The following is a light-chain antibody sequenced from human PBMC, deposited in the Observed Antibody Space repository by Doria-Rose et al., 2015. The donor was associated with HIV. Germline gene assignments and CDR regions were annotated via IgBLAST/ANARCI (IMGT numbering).Light chain of an antibody. V-gene: IGKV3-15*01. Sequence: TQSPETLSVSPGESATLSCRASQSVSTDLAWYQHKPGQAPRLLIWGASTRATGIPARFSGSGSGTEFTLTSSSLQSEDFAIYFCHQYNNWPTFGQGTRLDIK. CDR3: HQYNNWPT. CDR2: GAS. CDR1: QSVSTD. J-gene: IGKJ5*01.